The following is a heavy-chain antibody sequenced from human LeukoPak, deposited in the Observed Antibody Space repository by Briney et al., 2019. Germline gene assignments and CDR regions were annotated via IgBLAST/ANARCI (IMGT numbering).Heavy chain of an antibody. CDR3: ARAHYYGSGSYYLAPFIGYNYGMDV. J-gene: IGHJ6*02. Sequence: GGSLRLSCAASGFTFSTFAIHWVRQAPGKGLDWVAVISYDGSNKYCADSVKGRFTISRDNSKNTLYLQMNSLRAEDTAVYYCARAHYYGSGSYYLAPFIGYNYGMDVWGQGTTVTVSS. V-gene: IGHV3-30-3*01. D-gene: IGHD3-10*01. CDR2: ISYDGSNK. CDR1: GFTFSTFA.